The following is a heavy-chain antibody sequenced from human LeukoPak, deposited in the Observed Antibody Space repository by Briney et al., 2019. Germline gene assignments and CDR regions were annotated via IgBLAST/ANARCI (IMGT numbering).Heavy chain of an antibody. J-gene: IGHJ6*02. D-gene: IGHD6-6*01. Sequence: PGGSLRLSCAASGFTFSSYGMHWVRQAPGKGLEWVSSISSSSYIYYADSVKGRFTISRDNAKNSLYLQMNSLRAEDTAVYYCARELGKAARPISYYYYGMDVWGQGTTVTVSS. CDR2: ISSSSYI. V-gene: IGHV3-21*01. CDR3: ARELGKAARPISYYYYGMDV. CDR1: GFTFSSYG.